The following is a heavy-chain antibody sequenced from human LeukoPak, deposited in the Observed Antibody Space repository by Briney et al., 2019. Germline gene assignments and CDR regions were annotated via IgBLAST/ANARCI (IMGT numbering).Heavy chain of an antibody. CDR2: ISSSGSTI. V-gene: IGHV3-48*03. Sequence: PGGSLRLSCAASGFTFSSYEMNWVRQAPGKGLEWVSYISSSGSTIYYADSVKGRFTISRDNAKNSLYLQMNSLRAEDTALYYCARVTDGSGWYGGFDYWGQGTLVTVSS. CDR1: GFTFSSYE. J-gene: IGHJ4*02. CDR3: ARVTDGSGWYGGFDY. D-gene: IGHD6-19*01.